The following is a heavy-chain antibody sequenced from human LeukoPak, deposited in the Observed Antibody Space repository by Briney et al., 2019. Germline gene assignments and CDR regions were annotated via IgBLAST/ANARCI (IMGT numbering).Heavy chain of an antibody. V-gene: IGHV3-7*03. CDR1: GFTFNNYG. Sequence: GKSLRLSCAASGFTFNNYGMHWVRQAPGKGLEWVANIRQDGSEKYCVDSVKGRFTISRDNAKNSLYLQMNSLRAEDTAVYYCARRYFDYWGQGTLVTVSS. J-gene: IGHJ4*02. CDR2: IRQDGSEK. CDR3: ARRYFDY.